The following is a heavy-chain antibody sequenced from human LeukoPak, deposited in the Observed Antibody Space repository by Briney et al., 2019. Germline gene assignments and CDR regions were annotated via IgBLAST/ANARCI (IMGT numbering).Heavy chain of an antibody. V-gene: IGHV3-74*01. D-gene: IGHD3-16*01. Sequence: PGGSLGLSCAASGFTLSSYWMHWVRQVPGKGLVWVSRIKSDGSDTRYADSVKGRFTISRDNAKNSLYLQMSNLRAEDTAVYFCARGGGLDVWGQGATVTVSS. CDR1: GFTLSSYW. CDR2: IKSDGSDT. J-gene: IGHJ6*02. CDR3: ARGGGLDV.